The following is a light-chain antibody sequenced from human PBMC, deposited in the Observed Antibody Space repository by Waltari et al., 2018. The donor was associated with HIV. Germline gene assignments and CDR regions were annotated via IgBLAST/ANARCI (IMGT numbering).Light chain of an antibody. CDR1: TSSIGAGHQ. V-gene: IGLV1-47*01. J-gene: IGLJ1*01. CDR2: RSN. Sequence: QSVLTQPPLVSGAPGQRVIISCTGSTSSIGAGHQVHWYQQLPGTAPKLLIYRSNQRPSGVPDRFSGSKSDTSASLAISGLRSDDEADYYCAAWDDSLSGYVFGTGTKVTVL. CDR3: AAWDDSLSGYV.